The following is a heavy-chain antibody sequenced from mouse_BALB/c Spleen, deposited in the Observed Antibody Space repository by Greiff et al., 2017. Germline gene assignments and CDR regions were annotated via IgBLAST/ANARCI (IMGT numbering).Heavy chain of an antibody. V-gene: IGHV3-2*02. CDR2: ISYSGST. D-gene: IGHD2-1*01. Sequence: EVQLVESGPGLVKPSQSLSLTCTVTGYSITSDYAWNWIRQFPGNKLEWMGYISYSGSTSYNPSLKSRISITRDTSKNQFFLQLNSVTTEDTATYYCARYGNYGYFDYRGQGTTLTVSS. CDR3: ARYGNYGYFDY. CDR1: GYSITSDYA. J-gene: IGHJ2*01.